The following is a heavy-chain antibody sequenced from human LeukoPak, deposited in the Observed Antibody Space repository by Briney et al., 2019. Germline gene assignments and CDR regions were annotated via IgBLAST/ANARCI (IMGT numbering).Heavy chain of an antibody. Sequence: SETLTLTCAVSGGSISSSNWWSWVRQPPGKGLEWIGEIYHSGSTNYNPSLKSRVTISVDKSKNQFSLKLNSVTAADTAVYYCAKSNGYGLIDIWGQGTMVTVSS. CDR1: GGSISSSNW. CDR3: AKSNGYGLIDI. V-gene: IGHV4-4*02. CDR2: IYHSGST. D-gene: IGHD3-10*01. J-gene: IGHJ3*02.